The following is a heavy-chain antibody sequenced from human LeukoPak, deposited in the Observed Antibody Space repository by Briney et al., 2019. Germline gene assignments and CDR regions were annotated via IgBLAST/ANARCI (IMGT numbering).Heavy chain of an antibody. Sequence: GGSLRLSCAASGFTFDDYGMSWVRQAPGKGLEWVSGINWNGGSTGYADSVKGRFTISRDNAKNTLYLQMNSLRAEDTAVYYCAKDLGIAAAGRYYFDYWGQGTLVTVSS. CDR1: GFTFDDYG. V-gene: IGHV3-20*04. J-gene: IGHJ4*02. D-gene: IGHD6-13*01. CDR2: INWNGGST. CDR3: AKDLGIAAAGRYYFDY.